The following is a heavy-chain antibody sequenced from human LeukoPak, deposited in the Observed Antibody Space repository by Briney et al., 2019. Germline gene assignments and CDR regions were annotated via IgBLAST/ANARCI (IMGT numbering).Heavy chain of an antibody. J-gene: IGHJ4*02. CDR1: GGSISVHY. V-gene: IGHV4-59*08. CDR3: ARHMATVSGPFDY. D-gene: IGHD4-4*01. Sequence: SETLSLTCTVSGGSISVHYWSWIRQPPGKGLEWIGSIHYTGTTNYNPSLKSRVTISVDTSKNQFSLRLTSGTAADMALYYCARHMATVSGPFDYWGQGTLVTVSA. CDR2: IHYTGTT.